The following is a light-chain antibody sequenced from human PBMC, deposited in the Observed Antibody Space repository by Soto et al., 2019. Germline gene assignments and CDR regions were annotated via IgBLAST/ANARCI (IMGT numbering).Light chain of an antibody. V-gene: IGLV2-14*01. CDR1: SSDVGGYNC. J-gene: IGLJ2*01. CDR3: SSCTSSSTPVV. Sequence: QSVLTQPASVSGSPGQSITISCTGTSSDVGGYNCVSWYQQHPGKAPKLMIYDVSNWPSGASNRFSGSKSGNTASLTISGLQAEDEADYYCSSCTSSSTPVVFGGGTKRTVL. CDR2: DVS.